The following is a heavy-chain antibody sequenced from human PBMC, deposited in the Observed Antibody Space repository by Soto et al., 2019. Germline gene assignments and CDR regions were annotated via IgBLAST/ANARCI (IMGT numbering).Heavy chain of an antibody. V-gene: IGHV1-69*12. D-gene: IGHD6-19*01. J-gene: IGHJ2*01. CDR1: GGTFTNYA. Sequence: QVQLVQSGAEVKKPGSSVKVSCKASGGTFTNYAISWVRQAPGQGLEWMGGITPFFGTENYAQRFKGRVKITADESMTTASMELSRLRSEDTAVYYCAQTLGLAVAGPGRSDLWGCGTLVTVSS. CDR2: ITPFFGTE. CDR3: AQTLGLAVAGPGRSDL.